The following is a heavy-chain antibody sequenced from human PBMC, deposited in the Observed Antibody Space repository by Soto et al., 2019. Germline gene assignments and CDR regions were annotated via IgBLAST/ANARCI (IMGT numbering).Heavy chain of an antibody. Sequence: QVQLVQSGAEVKKPGSSVKVSCKASGGTFSSYIISWVRQAPGQGLEWMGRIIPIVGIANYAQRFQGRVTITADKSTSTAYMEMSSLRSEDTAVYYCARGGVAGFDPWGQGTLVPVSS. V-gene: IGHV1-69*02. CDR1: GGTFSSYI. CDR3: ARGGVAGFDP. CDR2: IIPIVGIA. D-gene: IGHD6-19*01. J-gene: IGHJ5*02.